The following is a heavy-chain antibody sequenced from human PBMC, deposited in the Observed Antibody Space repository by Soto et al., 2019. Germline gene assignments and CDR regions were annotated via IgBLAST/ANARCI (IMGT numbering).Heavy chain of an antibody. J-gene: IGHJ4*02. Sequence: ASVKVSCKASGYTFTSYAMHWVRQAPGQRLERMGWINAGNGNTKYSQKFQGRVTITRDTSASTAYMELSSLRSEDTAVYYCARSPVVVTASNFDDWGQGTLVTVSS. CDR3: ARSPVVVTASNFDD. CDR2: INAGNGNT. D-gene: IGHD2-21*02. V-gene: IGHV1-3*01. CDR1: GYTFTSYA.